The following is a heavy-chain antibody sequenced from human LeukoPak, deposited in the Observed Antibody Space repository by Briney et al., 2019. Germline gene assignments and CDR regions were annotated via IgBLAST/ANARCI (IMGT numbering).Heavy chain of an antibody. CDR3: ATYRQVLLPFES. CDR1: GFNFNNYN. V-gene: IGHV3-48*01. D-gene: IGHD2-8*02. J-gene: IGHJ4*02. Sequence: GGSLRLSCAASGFNFNNYNMNWVRQAPGKGLEWVSYITLSSSTTYYADSVRGRFTISRDNSKSTLSLQMNSLRAEDTAIYYCATYRQVLLPFESWGQGTLVTVSS. CDR2: ITLSSSTT.